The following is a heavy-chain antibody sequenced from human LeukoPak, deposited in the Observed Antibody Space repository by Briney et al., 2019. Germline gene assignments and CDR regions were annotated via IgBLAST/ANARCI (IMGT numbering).Heavy chain of an antibody. V-gene: IGHV4-59*01. CDR2: IYYSGST. J-gene: IGHJ4*02. CDR3: ARGEGYCSGGSCYSNDY. CDR1: GGSISSYY. Sequence: PSETLSPTCTVSGGSISSYYWSWIRQPPGKGLEWIGYIYYSGSTNYNPPLKSRVTISVDTSKNQFSLKLSSVTAADTAVYYCARGEGYCSGGSCYSNDYWGQGTLVTVSS. D-gene: IGHD2-15*01.